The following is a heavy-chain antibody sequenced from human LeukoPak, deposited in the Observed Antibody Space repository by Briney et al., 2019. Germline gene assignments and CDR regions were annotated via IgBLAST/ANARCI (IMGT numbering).Heavy chain of an antibody. CDR1: GFTFSSYA. Sequence: GGSLRLSCEASGFTFSSYAMHWVRQAPGKGLEWVAVISYDGSNKYYADSVKGRFTISRDNSKNTLYLQMNSLRAEDTAVNYCARAATGLGVVGFDYWGQGTLVTVSS. J-gene: IGHJ4*02. V-gene: IGHV3-30-3*01. CDR2: ISYDGSNK. CDR3: ARAATGLGVVGFDY.